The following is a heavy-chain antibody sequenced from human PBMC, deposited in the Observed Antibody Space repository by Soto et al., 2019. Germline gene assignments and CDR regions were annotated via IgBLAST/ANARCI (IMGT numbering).Heavy chain of an antibody. Sequence: QLQESGPGLVKTSETLSLTCTVSGGSIRSSNFNWDWIRQPPGKGLEWIGGITYRGSTYYNPSLRSRVPMSVVALRSLFTLNLISVTGADTAVYYGAGNLQSGYLDDWGPGTLVTVFS. CDR1: GGSIRSSNFN. J-gene: IGHJ4*02. CDR2: ITYRGST. D-gene: IGHD5-12*01. CDR3: AGNLQSGYLDD. V-gene: IGHV4-39*01.